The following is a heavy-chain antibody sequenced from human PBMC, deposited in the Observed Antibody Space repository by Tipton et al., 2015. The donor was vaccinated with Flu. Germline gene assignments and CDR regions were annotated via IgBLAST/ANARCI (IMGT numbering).Heavy chain of an antibody. V-gene: IGHV3-11*01. Sequence: SLRLSCAASGFTFSDYYMSWIRQAPGKGLEWVSCISSSGSTIYYADSVKGRFTISRDNAKNSLYLQMNSLRAEDTAVYYCARDAGYGQHWYFDLWGRGTLVTVSS. CDR1: GFTFSDYY. CDR3: ARDAGYGQHWYFDL. D-gene: IGHD5-18*01. J-gene: IGHJ2*01. CDR2: ISSSGSTI.